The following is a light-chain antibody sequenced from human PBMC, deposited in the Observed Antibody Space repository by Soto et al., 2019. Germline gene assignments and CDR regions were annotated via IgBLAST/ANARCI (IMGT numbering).Light chain of an antibody. CDR2: GAS. Sequence: EIVMTQSPATLSVSPGERATLSCRASQSVSSNLACYQQKPGQAPRLLIYGASTRATGIPARFSGSGSGTEFTLPISGLQAEDFAVYYCQQYNNWPPWTFGQGTKVEIK. CDR3: QQYNNWPPWT. V-gene: IGKV3-15*01. J-gene: IGKJ1*01. CDR1: QSVSSN.